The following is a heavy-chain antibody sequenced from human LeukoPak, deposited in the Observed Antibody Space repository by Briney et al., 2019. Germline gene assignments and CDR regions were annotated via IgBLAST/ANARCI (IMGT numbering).Heavy chain of an antibody. CDR1: GGSISSGDYY. CDR2: IYYSGST. Sequence: SQTLSLTCTVSGGSISSGDYYWSWIRQPPGKGLEWIGYIYYSGSTYYNPSLKSRVTISVDTSKNQFSLKLSSVTAADTAVYLCARKKDDGDYHIDYWGPGTLVTVSS. J-gene: IGHJ4*02. CDR3: ARKKDDGDYHIDY. V-gene: IGHV4-30-4*01. D-gene: IGHD4-17*01.